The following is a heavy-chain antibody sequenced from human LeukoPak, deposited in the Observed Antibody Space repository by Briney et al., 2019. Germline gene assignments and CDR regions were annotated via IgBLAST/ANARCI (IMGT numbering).Heavy chain of an antibody. CDR2: INYSGST. CDR3: TSSTTGGWFDP. Sequence: PSETLSLTCTVSGGSIRSYYWSWLRQPPGKGLEWIGYINYSGSTSYNPSLRSRVTISVDTSKNQFSLKLSSVTAADTAVYYCTSSTTGGWFDPWGQGTLVIVSS. D-gene: IGHD2/OR15-2a*01. V-gene: IGHV4-59*01. J-gene: IGHJ5*02. CDR1: GGSIRSYY.